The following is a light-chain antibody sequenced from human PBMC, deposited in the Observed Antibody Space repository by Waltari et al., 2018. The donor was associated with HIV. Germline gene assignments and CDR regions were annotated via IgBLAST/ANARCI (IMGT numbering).Light chain of an antibody. CDR3: HHYGSSPYT. CDR1: QTVRRSY. CDR2: GAS. Sequence: EIVLTQSPGTLSLSPADRATLACRASQTVRRSYLAWYQQKPCQAPRLLIYGASNRATGISDRFSGSGSGTDFTLTISRLEPEDFAVYYCHHYGSSPYTFGPGTKLEIK. V-gene: IGKV3-20*01. J-gene: IGKJ2*01.